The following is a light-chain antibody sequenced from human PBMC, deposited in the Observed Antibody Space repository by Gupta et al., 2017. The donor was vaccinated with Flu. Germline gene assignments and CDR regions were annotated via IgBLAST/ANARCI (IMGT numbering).Light chain of an antibody. Sequence: PSCLPASIADRFTLTFLASHDIISYLAWYQQPPGSAPFLLFYAASPSSGGVPSRFSGSGSATDFPLTISVLPPDDFATYYCQPLHRSSPFGGGTKVDI. CDR2: AAS. V-gene: IGKV1-9*01. CDR1: HDIISY. CDR3: QPLHRSSP. J-gene: IGKJ4*01.